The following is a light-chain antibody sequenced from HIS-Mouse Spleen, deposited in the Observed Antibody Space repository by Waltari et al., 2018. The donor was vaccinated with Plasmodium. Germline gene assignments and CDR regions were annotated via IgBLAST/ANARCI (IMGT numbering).Light chain of an antibody. V-gene: IGKV3-15*01. CDR1: QSVRSN. J-gene: IGKJ3*01. CDR2: GAS. CDR3: QQYNNWSFT. Sequence: EIVMTQSPATLSVSPGERATLSCRASQSVRSNLAWYQQKPGQAPRLLIDGASTRAPGIPASFSGSGSGTEFTLTISSLQSEDFAVYYCQQYNNWSFTFGPGTKVDIK.